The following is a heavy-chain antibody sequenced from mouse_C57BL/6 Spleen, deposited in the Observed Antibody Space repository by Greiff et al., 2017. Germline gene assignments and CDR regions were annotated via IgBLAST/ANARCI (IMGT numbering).Heavy chain of an antibody. CDR3: ARRAYYSNGRAMDY. CDR2: ISSGGSYT. D-gene: IGHD2-5*01. J-gene: IGHJ4*01. Sequence: EVKLVESGGDLVKPGGSLKLSCAASGFTFSSYGMSWVRQTPDKRLEWVATISSGGSYTYYPDSVKGRFTISRDNAKNTLYLQMSSLKSEDTAMYYCARRAYYSNGRAMDYWGQGTSVTVSS. V-gene: IGHV5-6*02. CDR1: GFTFSSYG.